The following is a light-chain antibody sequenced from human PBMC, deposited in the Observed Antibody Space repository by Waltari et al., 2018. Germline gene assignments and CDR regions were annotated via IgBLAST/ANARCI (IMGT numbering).Light chain of an antibody. CDR2: AAS. J-gene: IGKJ4*01. Sequence: DIQMTQSPSSLSASVGDRVTITCRASQSISSYLNWYQQKPGKAPKLLIYAASSLQSGGPSRFSGSGSGTDITLTIRSLQPEDFATYYCQQSYSTLTFGGGTKVEIK. CDR1: QSISSY. CDR3: QQSYSTLT. V-gene: IGKV1-39*01.